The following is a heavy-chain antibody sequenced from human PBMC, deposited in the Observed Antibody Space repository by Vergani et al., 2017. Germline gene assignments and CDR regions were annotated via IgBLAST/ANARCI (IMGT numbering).Heavy chain of an antibody. CDR3: ARDCAWLQLLGPFDY. Sequence: QVQLVESGGGVVQPGRSLRLSCAASGFTFSSYAMHWVRQAPGKGLEWVAVISYDGSNKYYADSVKGRFTISRDNSKNTLYLQMNSLRAEDTAVYYCARDCAWLQLLGPFDYWGQGTLVTVSS. J-gene: IGHJ4*02. V-gene: IGHV3-30-3*01. D-gene: IGHD5-24*01. CDR1: GFTFSSYA. CDR2: ISYDGSNK.